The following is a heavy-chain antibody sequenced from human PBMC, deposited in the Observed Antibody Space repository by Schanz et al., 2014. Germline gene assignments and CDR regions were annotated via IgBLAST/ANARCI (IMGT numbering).Heavy chain of an antibody. D-gene: IGHD3-22*01. V-gene: IGHV3-23*04. CDR2: ISGSGGST. CDR3: AKDPSHGDYDYYFDY. CDR1: GFAFSSYS. J-gene: IGHJ4*02. Sequence: QLVGSGGGLIQPGGSLRLSCTASGFAFSSYSMNWVRQAPGKGLEWVSAISGSGGSTYYADSVKGRFTISRDNSKNTLYLHMNTLRSEDTAVYYCAKDPSHGDYDYYFDYWGQGTLVTVSS.